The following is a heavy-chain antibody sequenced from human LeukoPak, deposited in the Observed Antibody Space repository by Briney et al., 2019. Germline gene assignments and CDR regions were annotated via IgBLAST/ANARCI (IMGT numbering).Heavy chain of an antibody. V-gene: IGHV4-30-4*01. J-gene: IGHJ3*02. D-gene: IGHD3-22*01. Sequence: MSSETLSLTCTVSGGSISSGDYYWSWIRQPPGKGLEWIGYIYYSGSTYYNPSLKSRVTISVDTSKNQFSLKLSSVTAADTAVYYRARAGYYYDSSGYLGAFDIWGQGTMVTVSS. CDR1: GGSISSGDYY. CDR3: ARAGYYYDSSGYLGAFDI. CDR2: IYYSGST.